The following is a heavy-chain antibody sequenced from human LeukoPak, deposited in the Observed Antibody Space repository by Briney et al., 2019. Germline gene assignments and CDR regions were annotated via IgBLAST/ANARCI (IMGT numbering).Heavy chain of an antibody. Sequence: PSETLSLTCAVYGGSFSGYYWSWIRQPPGKGLEWIGEINHSGSTNYNPSLKSRVTLSVDTSKNQFSLKLSSVTAADTAVYYCARGSQSLGYCSGGSCRAKIFDYWGQGTLVTVSS. D-gene: IGHD2-15*01. CDR1: GGSFSGYY. J-gene: IGHJ4*02. CDR3: ARGSQSLGYCSGGSCRAKIFDY. V-gene: IGHV4-34*01. CDR2: INHSGST.